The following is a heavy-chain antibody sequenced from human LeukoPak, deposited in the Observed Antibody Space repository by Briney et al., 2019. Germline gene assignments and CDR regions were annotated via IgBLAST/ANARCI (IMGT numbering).Heavy chain of an antibody. Sequence: GGSLRLSCAASGFTFSTYVMSWVRQAPGKGLEWVSTISGSGANTYYADSVRGRFTISRDNSKNTLYLHMNSLRTEDTAVYYCARGPDREYYYDSSGYYNWFDPWGQGTLVTVSS. D-gene: IGHD3-22*01. CDR3: ARGPDREYYYDSSGYYNWFDP. CDR2: ISGSGANT. CDR1: GFTFSTYV. V-gene: IGHV3-23*01. J-gene: IGHJ5*02.